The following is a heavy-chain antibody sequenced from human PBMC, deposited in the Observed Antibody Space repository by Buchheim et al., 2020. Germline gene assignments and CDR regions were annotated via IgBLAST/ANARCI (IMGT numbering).Heavy chain of an antibody. V-gene: IGHV4-61*02. CDR3: ARSTVGEYCSSTSCYVNLFDY. Sequence: QVQLQESGPGLVKPSQTLSLTCTVSGGSISSGSYYWSWIRQPAGKGLEWIGRIYTSGSTNYNPSLKSRATTSGDTPKQQFSLKLRSVTAADTAVYYCARSTVGEYCSSTSCYVNLFDYWGQGTL. CDR1: GGSISSGSYY. CDR2: IYTSGST. J-gene: IGHJ4*02. D-gene: IGHD2-2*01.